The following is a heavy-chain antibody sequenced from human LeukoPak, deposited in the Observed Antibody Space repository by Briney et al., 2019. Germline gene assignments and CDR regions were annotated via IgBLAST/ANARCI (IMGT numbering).Heavy chain of an antibody. V-gene: IGHV1-2*06. J-gene: IGHJ4*02. D-gene: IGHD3-16*02. CDR3: ARDNYDYVWGSYQDY. CDR2: INPNSGGT. CDR1: GYTFTGYY. Sequence: ASVKVSCKASGYTFTGYYMHWVRQAPGQGLEWMGRINPNSGGTNYAQKFQGRVTMTRDTSISTAYMEQSRLRSDDTAVYYCARDNYDYVWGSYQDYWGQGTLVTVSS.